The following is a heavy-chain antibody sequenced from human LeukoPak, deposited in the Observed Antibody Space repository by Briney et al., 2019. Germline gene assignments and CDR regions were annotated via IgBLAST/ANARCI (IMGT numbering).Heavy chain of an antibody. CDR2: ISAYNGNT. J-gene: IGHJ4*02. V-gene: IGHV1-18*01. CDR1: GYTFTSYG. D-gene: IGHD3-22*01. Sequence: EASVKVSCKASGYTFTSYGISWVRQAPGQGLEWMGWISAYNGNTNYAQKLQGRVTMTTDTSTSTAYMELRSLRSDDTAVYYCARGGGYYYDSSGYPRPFDYWGQGTLVTVSS. CDR3: ARGGGYYYDSSGYPRPFDY.